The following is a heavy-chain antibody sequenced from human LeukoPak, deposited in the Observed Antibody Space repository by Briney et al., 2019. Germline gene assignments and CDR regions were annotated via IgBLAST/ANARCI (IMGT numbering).Heavy chain of an antibody. J-gene: IGHJ4*02. Sequence: GGSLRLSCATSGFTLSSYWMTWIRQAPGKGLEWVAHIKPDGSEKYYVDSVKGRFTISRDNAKNSLSLQMNSLRAEDTAVYYCASWTSSSSNYWGQGTLVTVSS. CDR1: GFTLSSYW. CDR2: IKPDGSEK. V-gene: IGHV3-7*01. CDR3: ASWTSSSSNY. D-gene: IGHD6-6*01.